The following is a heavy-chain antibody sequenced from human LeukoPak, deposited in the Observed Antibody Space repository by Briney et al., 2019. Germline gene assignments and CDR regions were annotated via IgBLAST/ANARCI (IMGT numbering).Heavy chain of an antibody. CDR1: GGSISSYY. V-gene: IGHV4-59*01. CDR2: IYCSGST. CDR3: ARALPQSNNFDY. Sequence: SETLSLTCTVSGGSISSYYWSWIRQPPGKGLEWIGYIYCSGSTNYNPSLKSRVTISVDTSKNQFSLKLSSVTAADTAVYYCARALPQSNNFDYWGQGTLVTVSS. J-gene: IGHJ4*02.